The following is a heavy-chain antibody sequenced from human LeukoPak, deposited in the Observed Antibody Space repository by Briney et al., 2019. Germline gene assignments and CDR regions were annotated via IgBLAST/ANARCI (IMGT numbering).Heavy chain of an antibody. V-gene: IGHV1-69*05. CDR2: IIPIFRPP. D-gene: IGHD3-22*01. CDR3: ARVTDYYDSSGYYYWFDP. CDR1: A. J-gene: IGHJ5*02. Sequence: AISWXGQAPGQGREWMGGIIPIFRPPNSAQKFQGRVTITTDESTSTAYMELSSLRSEDTAVYYCARVTDYYDSSGYYYWFDPWGQGTLVTVSS.